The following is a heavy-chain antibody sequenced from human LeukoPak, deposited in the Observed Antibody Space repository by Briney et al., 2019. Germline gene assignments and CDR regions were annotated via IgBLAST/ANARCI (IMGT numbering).Heavy chain of an antibody. CDR3: ARHIYFWSGYYDY. V-gene: IGHV4-38-2*02. D-gene: IGHD3-3*01. J-gene: IGHJ4*02. CDR1: GYSISSGYY. CDR2: INHSGST. Sequence: SETLSLTCTVPGYSISSGYYWGWIRQPPGKGLEWIGEINHSGSTNYNPSLKSRVTISVDTSKNQFSLKLSSVTAADTAVYYCARHIYFWSGYYDYWGQGTLVTVSS.